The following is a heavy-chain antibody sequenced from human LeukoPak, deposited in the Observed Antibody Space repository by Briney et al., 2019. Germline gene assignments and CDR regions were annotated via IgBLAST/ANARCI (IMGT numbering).Heavy chain of an antibody. CDR1: GYTFSSYW. D-gene: IGHD2-15*01. V-gene: IGHV3-23*01. CDR2: ISGSGGST. Sequence: GGSLRLSCAASGYTFSSYWMSWVRQAPGKGLEWVSAISGSGGSTYYADSVKGRFTISRDNSKNTLYLQMNSLRAEDTAVYYCAKGSGGSCHSATDHWGQGTLVTVSS. J-gene: IGHJ4*02. CDR3: AKGSGGSCHSATDH.